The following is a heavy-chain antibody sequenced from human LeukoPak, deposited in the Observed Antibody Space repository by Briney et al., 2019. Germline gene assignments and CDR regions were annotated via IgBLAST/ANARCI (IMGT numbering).Heavy chain of an antibody. Sequence: SETLSLTCNVSGASMSNYYWVWIRQPPGKGLEWIGSIYHSGTTYSGSTYYNPSLKSRVTISLDTSKNQFSLKVGSMTAADTAVYYCAREGRGSHSGYWGQGTLVTVSS. J-gene: IGHJ4*02. V-gene: IGHV4-39*07. CDR1: GASMSNYY. D-gene: IGHD3-16*01. CDR2: IYHSGTTYSGST. CDR3: AREGRGSHSGY.